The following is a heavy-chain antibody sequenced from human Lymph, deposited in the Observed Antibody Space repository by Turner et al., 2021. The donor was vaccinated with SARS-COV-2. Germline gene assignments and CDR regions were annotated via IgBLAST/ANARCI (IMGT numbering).Heavy chain of an antibody. CDR1: GFTFSSYA. D-gene: IGHD3-10*01. CDR2: ISYDGSNK. CDR3: ARGDYYGSGSYPGKTFDC. J-gene: IGHJ4*02. Sequence: QVQLVESGGGVVQPGRSLRLYCAASGFTFSSYAMYWVRQAPGKGLEWVAFISYDGSNKYYADSVKGRFTISRDNSKNTLYLQMNSLRAEDTAVYYCARGDYYGSGSYPGKTFDCWGQGTLVTVSS. V-gene: IGHV3-30-3*01.